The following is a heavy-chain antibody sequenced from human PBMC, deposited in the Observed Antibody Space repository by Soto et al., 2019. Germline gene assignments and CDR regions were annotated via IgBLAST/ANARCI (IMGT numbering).Heavy chain of an antibody. CDR2: INHSGST. V-gene: IGHV4-34*01. CDR1: GGSFSGYY. Sequence: SETLSLTCAVYGGSFSGYYWSWIRQPPGKGLEWIGEINHSGSTNYNPSLKSRVTISVDTSKNQFSLKLSSVTAADTAVYYCASRRADSSGYVFDYWGQGTLGTVSS. J-gene: IGHJ4*02. CDR3: ASRRADSSGYVFDY. D-gene: IGHD3-22*01.